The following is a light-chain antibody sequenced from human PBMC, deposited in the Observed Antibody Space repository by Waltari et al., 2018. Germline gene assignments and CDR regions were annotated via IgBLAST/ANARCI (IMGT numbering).Light chain of an antibody. J-gene: IGKJ4*01. CDR3: QQYGYSLA. V-gene: IGKV3-20*01. CDR1: QSVSSNS. Sequence: DTVLTQSPGTLSLSSGERATLSCRASQSVSSNSLAWYQQRPGEAPRLLIYSASTRATGLPARFSGSGSGTDFTLTISRLEPEDSAIYYCQQYGYSLAFGGGTRVEI. CDR2: SAS.